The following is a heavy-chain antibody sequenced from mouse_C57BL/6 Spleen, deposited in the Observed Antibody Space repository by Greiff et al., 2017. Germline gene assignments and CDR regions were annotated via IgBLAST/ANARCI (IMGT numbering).Heavy chain of an antibody. CDR1: GFNIKNTY. D-gene: IGHD2-4*01. Sequence: EVQLQQSVAELVRPGASVKLSCPASGFNIKNTYMHWVKQRPEQGLEWIGRIDPANGNTKYAPKFQGKATITADTSSNTAYLQLSSLTSEDTAIYYCAEDDYDEETWFAYWGQGTLVTVSA. J-gene: IGHJ3*01. CDR3: AEDDYDEETWFAY. V-gene: IGHV14-3*01. CDR2: IDPANGNT.